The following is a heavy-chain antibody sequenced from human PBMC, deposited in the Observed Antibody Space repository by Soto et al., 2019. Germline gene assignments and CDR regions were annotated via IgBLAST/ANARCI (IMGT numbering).Heavy chain of an antibody. CDR3: AHSPTLTTLSWYFDL. Sequence: QITLKESGPTLVKPTQTLTLTCTFSGFSLSTSGVGVGWIRQPPGKALEWLALIYWDDDKRYSPSLKSRLTITKDTSKTQVVLTMTNMDPVDTATYYGAHSPTLTTLSWYFDLWGRGTLVAVSS. J-gene: IGHJ2*01. V-gene: IGHV2-5*02. CDR2: IYWDDDK. D-gene: IGHD4-17*01. CDR1: GFSLSTSGVG.